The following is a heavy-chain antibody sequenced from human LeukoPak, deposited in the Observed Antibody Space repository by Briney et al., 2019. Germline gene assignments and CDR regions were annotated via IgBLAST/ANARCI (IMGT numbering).Heavy chain of an antibody. CDR1: GFTFSSYS. J-gene: IGHJ4*02. Sequence: GGSLRLSCAASGFTFSSYSMNWVNQAQGKGLEWVSYISSSSSTIYYADSVKGRFTISRDNAKNSLYLQMNSLRAEDTAVYYCARDSITIFGVVNPFDYWGQGTLVTVSS. V-gene: IGHV3-48*01. CDR2: ISSSSSTI. CDR3: ARDSITIFGVVNPFDY. D-gene: IGHD3-3*01.